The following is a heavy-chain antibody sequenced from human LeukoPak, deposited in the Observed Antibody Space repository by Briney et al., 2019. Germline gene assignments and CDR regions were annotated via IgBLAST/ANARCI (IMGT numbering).Heavy chain of an antibody. J-gene: IGHJ6*04. V-gene: IGHV3-23*01. CDR3: AKLGITMIGGV. CDR2: IFPSGGEI. CDR1: GFTFSTFA. D-gene: IGHD3-10*02. Sequence: GGSLRLSCAASGFTFSTFAMIWVRQPPGKGLEWVSSIFPSGGEIHYADSVKGRFTISRDNAKNSLYLQMNSLRAEDTAVYYCAKLGITMIGGVWGKGTTVTISS.